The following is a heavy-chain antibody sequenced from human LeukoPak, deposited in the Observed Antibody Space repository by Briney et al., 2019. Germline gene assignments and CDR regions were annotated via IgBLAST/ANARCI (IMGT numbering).Heavy chain of an antibody. CDR3: AKAGGIVPAAFTFYFDY. Sequence: GGSLRLSCAASGFTSSSYSMNWVRQAPGKGLEWVSAISGSGGSTYYADSVKGRFTISRDNSKNTLYLQMNSLRAEDTAVYYCAKAGGIVPAAFTFYFDYRGQGTLVTVSS. CDR1: GFTSSSYS. CDR2: ISGSGGST. D-gene: IGHD2-2*01. V-gene: IGHV3-23*01. J-gene: IGHJ4*02.